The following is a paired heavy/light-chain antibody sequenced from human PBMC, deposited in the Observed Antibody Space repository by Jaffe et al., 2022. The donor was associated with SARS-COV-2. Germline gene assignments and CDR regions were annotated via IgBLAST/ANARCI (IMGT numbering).Light chain of an antibody. J-gene: IGKJ1*01. CDR2: AAS. Sequence: DIQMTQSPSSLSASIGDRVTITCRASQSITNYLNWYQQKPGKAPKFLIYAASSLESGVPSRFSGSGSGTDFTLTISSLQPEDFATYYCQQSYTTPRTFGQGTKVEIK. V-gene: IGKV1-39*01. CDR3: QQSYTTPRT. CDR1: QSITNY.
Heavy chain of an antibody. D-gene: IGHD2-21*01. J-gene: IGHJ1*01. Sequence: QVLLVQSGAEVQKPGASVRVSCKASGYSFVDYGISWVRQAPGQGLEWMGWVSAYYGDTKYAQKFQDRVTLTTDSSTTTAYMELRSLRSDDTAVYYCTREGQRGASIFFQYWGQGTLVTVSS. CDR3: TREGQRGASIFFQY. CDR2: VSAYYGDT. V-gene: IGHV1-18*01. CDR1: GYSFVDYG.